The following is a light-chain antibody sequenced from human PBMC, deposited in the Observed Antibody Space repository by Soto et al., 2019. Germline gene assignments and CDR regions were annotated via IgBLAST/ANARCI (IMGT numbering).Light chain of an antibody. CDR1: SSDVGGYNY. V-gene: IGLV2-8*01. Sequence: QSVLSQPPSASGSPGQSVTISCTGTSSDVGGYNYVSWYQQDPGKAPKLIIYEVTKRPSGVPDRFSGSKSGSTASLTVSGLQAEDDSDYYCSSYAGSNNVVFGGGTKLTVL. CDR2: EVT. J-gene: IGLJ2*01. CDR3: SSYAGSNNVV.